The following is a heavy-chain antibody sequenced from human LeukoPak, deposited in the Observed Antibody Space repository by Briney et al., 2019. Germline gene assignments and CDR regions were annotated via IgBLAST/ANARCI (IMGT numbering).Heavy chain of an antibody. CDR2: INPNSGGT. CDR3: ARDLARPTIPYNWFDP. Sequence: ASVKVSCKASGYTFTGYYMHWVRQAPGQGLEWMGWINPNSGGTNYAQKCQGRVTMTRDKSISTAYMELSRLRSDDTAVYYCARDLARPTIPYNWFDPWGRGTLVTVSS. D-gene: IGHD4/OR15-4a*01. J-gene: IGHJ5*02. V-gene: IGHV1-2*02. CDR1: GYTFTGYY.